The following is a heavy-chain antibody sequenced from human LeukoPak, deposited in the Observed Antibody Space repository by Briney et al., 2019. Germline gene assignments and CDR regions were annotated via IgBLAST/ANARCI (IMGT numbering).Heavy chain of an antibody. Sequence: PGGSLRLSCAASGFTFSSYGMHWVRQAPGKGLEWVAFIRYDGSNKDYADSVKGRFTISRDNSKNSLYLQMNSLRAEDTAVYYCAKGFDRFDYWGQGTLVTVSS. CDR3: AKGFDRFDY. CDR1: GFTFSSYG. D-gene: IGHD3-22*01. J-gene: IGHJ4*02. CDR2: IRYDGSNK. V-gene: IGHV3-30*02.